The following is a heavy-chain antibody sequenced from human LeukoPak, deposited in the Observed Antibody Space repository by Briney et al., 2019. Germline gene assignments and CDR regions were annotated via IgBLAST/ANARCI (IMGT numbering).Heavy chain of an antibody. CDR1: GFTVSSSY. D-gene: IGHD3-22*01. Sequence: PGGSLRLSCAASGFTVSSSYMSWVRQAPGKGLEWVSVIYSGGSTYYADSVKGRFTISRDNSKNTLYLQMNSLRAEDTAVYYCATEGQYYDSSGYPTWTFDSWAREPWSPSPQ. CDR2: IYSGGST. CDR3: ATEGQYYDSSGYPTWTFDS. J-gene: IGHJ4*02. V-gene: IGHV3-66*02.